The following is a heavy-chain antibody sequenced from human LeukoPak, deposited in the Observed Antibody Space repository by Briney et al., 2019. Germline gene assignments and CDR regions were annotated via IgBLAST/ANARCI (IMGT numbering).Heavy chain of an antibody. CDR3: ARTPGAAGRKSWFDP. Sequence: SETLSLTCAISGASFSGYSWTWIRQPPGKGLEWIGEFSHTGSPIYNPSLKSRVNISIDTSKNQFSLRLTSVTAADTAVYYCARTPGAAGRKSWFDPWGQGTLVTVSS. V-gene: IGHV4-34*01. CDR2: FSHTGSP. D-gene: IGHD6-13*01. J-gene: IGHJ5*02. CDR1: GASFSGYS.